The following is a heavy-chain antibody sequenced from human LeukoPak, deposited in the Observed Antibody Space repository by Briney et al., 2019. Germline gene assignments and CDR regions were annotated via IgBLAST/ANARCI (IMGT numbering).Heavy chain of an antibody. D-gene: IGHD3-9*01. CDR3: ARILRYFDKGRDTPLFDI. CDR2: IYDSGGT. V-gene: IGHV4-59*01. CDR1: GGSISSYY. Sequence: SQTLSLTCTVSGGSISSYYWSWIRQPPGKGLEWIGYIYDSGGTNYNPSLKSRVTISVDTTKNQFSLKLSSVAAADTAMYYCARILRYFDKGRDTPLFDIWGQGTMVTVSS. J-gene: IGHJ3*02.